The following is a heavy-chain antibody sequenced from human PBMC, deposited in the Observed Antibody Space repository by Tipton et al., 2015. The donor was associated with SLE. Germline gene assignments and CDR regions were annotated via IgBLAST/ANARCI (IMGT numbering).Heavy chain of an antibody. V-gene: IGHV4-4*08. CDR1: GVSISFYY. CDR3: AKDVGGNSPFDS. D-gene: IGHD3-16*01. Sequence: TLSLTCTVSGVSISFYYWSWIRQPPGKGLEWIGFFYNSGSTIYNPSLTSRVTISVDMSQSQFSLQLRSVTAADTAVYYCAKDVGGNSPFDSWGQGTLVTVSS. J-gene: IGHJ4*02. CDR2: FYNSGST.